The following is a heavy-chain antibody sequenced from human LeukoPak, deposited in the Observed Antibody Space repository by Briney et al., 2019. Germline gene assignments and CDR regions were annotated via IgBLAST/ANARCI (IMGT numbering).Heavy chain of an antibody. V-gene: IGHV4-59*01. CDR3: ARSRHDFWSGLNWLDS. CDR1: GGSISNYY. J-gene: IGHJ5*01. Sequence: SETLSLTCSISGGSISNYYGSWIRQSPGKGLEWIGYIFYTGATDYNPSLRGRVTISVDTSKNQFSLKLTSVTAADTAVYYCARSRHDFWSGLNWLDSWGQGTLVTVSS. CDR2: IFYTGAT. D-gene: IGHD3-3*01.